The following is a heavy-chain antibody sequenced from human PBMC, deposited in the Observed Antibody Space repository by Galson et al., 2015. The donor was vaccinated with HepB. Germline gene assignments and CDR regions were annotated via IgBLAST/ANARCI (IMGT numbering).Heavy chain of an antibody. CDR3: ARDLVGYCRGTSCITYGPDV. J-gene: IGHJ6*02. CDR2: ISSSSSNT. V-gene: IGHV3-11*06. D-gene: IGHD2-2*01. CDR1: GFSFTNYY. Sequence: SLRLSCAASGFSFTNYYMSWIRQAPGKGLEWVSYISSSSSNTNYADSVKGRFTISRDNAKNSLYLQMNSLRAEDTAVYYCARDLVGYCRGTSCITYGPDVWGPGTTVTASS.